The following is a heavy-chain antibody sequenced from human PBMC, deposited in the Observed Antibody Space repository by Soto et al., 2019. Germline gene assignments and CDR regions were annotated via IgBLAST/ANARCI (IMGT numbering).Heavy chain of an antibody. CDR2: ISAYNGNT. Sequence: QVQLVQSGAEVKKPGASVKVSCKASGYTFTSYGISWVRQAPGQGLEWMGWISAYNGNTNYAQKLQGRVTMTTDTSTRTAYMELRSLRSDDTAVYYCAREEGSSSSFFYYYGMDVWGQGTTVTVSS. CDR1: GYTFTSYG. J-gene: IGHJ6*02. D-gene: IGHD6-6*01. V-gene: IGHV1-18*04. CDR3: AREEGSSSSFFYYYGMDV.